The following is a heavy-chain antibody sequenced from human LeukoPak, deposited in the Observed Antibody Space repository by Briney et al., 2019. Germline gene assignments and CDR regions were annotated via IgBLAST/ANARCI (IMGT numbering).Heavy chain of an antibody. Sequence: ASVTVSCKASGYSLTGYYMHWVRQAPGQGLEWMGWINPNSGGTNYAQKFQGRVTMTSDTSINTAYMELSRLRSDDTAVYYCARDGSGWYWFDPWGQGTLVTVSS. CDR1: GYSLTGYY. CDR2: INPNSGGT. V-gene: IGHV1-2*02. CDR3: ARDGSGWYWFDP. J-gene: IGHJ5*02. D-gene: IGHD6-19*01.